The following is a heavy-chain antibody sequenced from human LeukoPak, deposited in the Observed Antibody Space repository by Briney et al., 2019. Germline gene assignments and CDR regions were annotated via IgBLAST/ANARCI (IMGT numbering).Heavy chain of an antibody. D-gene: IGHD1-26*01. J-gene: IGHJ4*02. CDR2: IYFSGTT. CDR3: ARGRWELPY. V-gene: IGHV4-59*12. CDR1: GGSISNYY. Sequence: PSETLSLTCTVSGGSISNYYWSWIRQPPGEGLEWIGYIYFSGTTKYNPSPKSRVTISVDTSKNQFSLKLSSVTAADTAVYYCARGRWELPYWGQGTLVTVSS.